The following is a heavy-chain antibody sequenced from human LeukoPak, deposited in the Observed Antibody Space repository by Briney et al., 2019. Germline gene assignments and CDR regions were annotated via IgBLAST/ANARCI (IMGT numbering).Heavy chain of an antibody. J-gene: IGHJ6*03. CDR1: GGSISSYY. CDR3: ARNGVTAGARNYYYYMDV. V-gene: IGHV4-4*07. CDR2: VYSSGST. Sequence: SETLSLTCTVSGGSISSYYWSWIRQPAGSRLEWIGRVYSSGSTNYNPSLKSRVTISVDTSKNQFSLKLSSVTAADTALYYCARNGVTAGARNYYYYMDVWGKGTTVTVSS. D-gene: IGHD2-21*02.